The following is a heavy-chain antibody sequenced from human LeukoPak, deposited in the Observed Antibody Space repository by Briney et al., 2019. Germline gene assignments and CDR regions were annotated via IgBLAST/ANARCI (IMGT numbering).Heavy chain of an antibody. Sequence: GGSLRLSCAASGFTVSNNYMSWVRQAPGKGLEWVSVTYAGGSTYYAESVKGRFTISRDNSKNTLYLQMNSLRAEDTAVYYCAREPRPEFDYWGQGTLVTVSS. V-gene: IGHV3-66*01. CDR1: GFTVSNNY. CDR3: AREPRPEFDY. CDR2: TYAGGST. J-gene: IGHJ4*02.